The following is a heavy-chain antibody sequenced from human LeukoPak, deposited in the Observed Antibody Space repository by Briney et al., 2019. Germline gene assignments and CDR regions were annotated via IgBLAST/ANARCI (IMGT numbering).Heavy chain of an antibody. CDR1: GFTFSSYA. CDR3: AKPYYYDSSGYSFFDY. V-gene: IGHV3-23*01. CDR2: ISGSGGST. Sequence: GGSLRLSCAASGFTFSSYAMSWVRQAPGKGLEWVSAISGSGGSTYYADSVKGRFTISRDNSKNTLYLQMNSLRAEDTAVYYCAKPYYYDSSGYSFFDYWGQGTLLTVSS. J-gene: IGHJ4*02. D-gene: IGHD3-22*01.